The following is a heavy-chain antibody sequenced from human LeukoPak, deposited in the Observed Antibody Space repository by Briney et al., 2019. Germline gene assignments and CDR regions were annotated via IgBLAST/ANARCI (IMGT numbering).Heavy chain of an antibody. CDR2: MNPNSGNT. Sequence: ASVKVSCKASGYTFTSYDINWVRQATGQGLEWMGWMNPNSGNTGYAQKFQGRVTMTRNTSISTAYMELSSLRSEDTAVYYYARGKKRRSTDPNWFDPWGQGTLVTVSS. J-gene: IGHJ5*02. D-gene: IGHD5-24*01. CDR3: ARGKKRRSTDPNWFDP. CDR1: GYTFTSYD. V-gene: IGHV1-8*01.